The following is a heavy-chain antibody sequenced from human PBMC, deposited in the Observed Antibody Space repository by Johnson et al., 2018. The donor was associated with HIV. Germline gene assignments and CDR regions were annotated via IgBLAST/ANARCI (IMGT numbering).Heavy chain of an antibody. Sequence: QVQLVESGGGVVQPERSLRLSCAASGFTFSSYAMHWVRQAPGKGLEWVACISYDGSNKHYAGSVKGRFTISRDNSKNTLYLQMNSLRSEDTAVYSCARDLLSSHLYAFDIWGQGTMVTVSS. CDR3: ARDLLSSHLYAFDI. J-gene: IGHJ3*02. V-gene: IGHV3-30*04. CDR1: GFTFSSYA. D-gene: IGHD3-10*01. CDR2: ISYDGSNK.